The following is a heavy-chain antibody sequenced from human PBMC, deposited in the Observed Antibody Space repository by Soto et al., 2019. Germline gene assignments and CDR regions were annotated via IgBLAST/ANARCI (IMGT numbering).Heavy chain of an antibody. D-gene: IGHD4-17*01. V-gene: IGHV3-33*06. CDR3: AKSYGEYDGYYGMDV. J-gene: IGHJ6*02. CDR2: IWYDGKNK. CDR1: GFTFITYG. Sequence: QVQLVESGGGVVQPGKSLRVSCVASGFTFITYGMHWVRQAPGKGLEWVAVIWYDGKNKYYADSVKGRFTISRDNSKNTLYLQMNSLRAEDTAVFYCAKSYGEYDGYYGMDVWGQGTTVTVSS.